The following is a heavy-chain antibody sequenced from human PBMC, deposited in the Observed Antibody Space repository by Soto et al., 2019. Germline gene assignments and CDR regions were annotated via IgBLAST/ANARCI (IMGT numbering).Heavy chain of an antibody. V-gene: IGHV3-23*01. D-gene: IGHD3-22*01. CDR1: EFTFSSYA. CDR3: AKDPYYYDTSEMDV. J-gene: IGHJ6*02. CDR2: IGGSGGST. Sequence: EVHLLESGGNLVQPGGPMSLSCAASEFTFSSYAFGWVPQPPGTGMEWVSAIGGSGGSTYYADSVKDRFTISRDNSKNTLFLQMNSLRAEDTAVYYCAKDPYYYDTSEMDVWGQGTTVTVSS.